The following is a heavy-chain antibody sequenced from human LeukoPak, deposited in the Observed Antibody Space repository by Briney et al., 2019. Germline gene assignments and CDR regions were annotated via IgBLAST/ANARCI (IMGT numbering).Heavy chain of an antibody. Sequence: GGSLRLSCAASGFTFSSYAMSWVRQAPGKGLEWVSVISGSGGSTYYTDSVKGRFTISRDNSKNTLYLQMNSLRAEDTAVYYCAKDSRYCSGGSCYFFDYWGQGTLVTVSS. CDR2: ISGSGGST. J-gene: IGHJ4*02. V-gene: IGHV3-23*01. CDR3: AKDSRYCSGGSCYFFDY. D-gene: IGHD2-15*01. CDR1: GFTFSSYA.